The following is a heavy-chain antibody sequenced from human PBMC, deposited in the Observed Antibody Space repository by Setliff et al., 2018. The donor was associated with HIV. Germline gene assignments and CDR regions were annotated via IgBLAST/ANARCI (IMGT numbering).Heavy chain of an antibody. V-gene: IGHV4-34*01. CDR2: IYHSGST. Sequence: SETLSLTCAVYGGSFSAYYWGWIRQPPGKGLEWIGSIYHSGSTYYKPSLKSRVTVSVDTSKNQFSLKLGSVTAADTAVYYCARGEPTILIEPAAFFDHWGQGTLVTVSS. J-gene: IGHJ4*02. D-gene: IGHD2-2*01. CDR3: ARGEPTILIEPAAFFDH. CDR1: GGSFSAYY.